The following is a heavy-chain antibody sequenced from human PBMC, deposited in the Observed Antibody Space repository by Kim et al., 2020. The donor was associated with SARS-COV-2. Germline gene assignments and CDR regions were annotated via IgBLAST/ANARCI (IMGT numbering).Heavy chain of an antibody. D-gene: IGHD3-10*01. Sequence: ASVKVSCKASGYTFTSYAMHWVRQAPGQRLEWMGWINAGNGNTKYSQKFQGRVTITRDTSASTAYMELSSLRSEDTAVYYCARGELLWFGELLVWDYWGQGTLVTVSS. CDR2: INAGNGNT. CDR1: GYTFTSYA. V-gene: IGHV1-3*01. J-gene: IGHJ4*02. CDR3: ARGELLWFGELLVWDY.